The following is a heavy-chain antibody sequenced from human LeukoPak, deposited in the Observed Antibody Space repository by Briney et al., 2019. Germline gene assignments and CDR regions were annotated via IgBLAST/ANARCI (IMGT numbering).Heavy chain of an antibody. J-gene: IGHJ1*01. V-gene: IGHV3-15*01. D-gene: IGHD3-22*01. Sequence: GGSLRLSCAASGFTLNNAWMSWVRQAPGKGLEWLGRIKRETDGGTIDYAAPVKGRFTISRDDSRNTLYLQMDSLKIEGTAVYYCTTDRYYDNSELQFQHWGQGTLVTVSS. CDR1: GFTLNNAW. CDR2: IKRETDGGTI. CDR3: TTDRYYDNSELQFQH.